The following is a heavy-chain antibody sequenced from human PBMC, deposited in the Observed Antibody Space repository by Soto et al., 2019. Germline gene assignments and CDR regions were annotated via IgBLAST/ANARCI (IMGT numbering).Heavy chain of an antibody. J-gene: IGHJ6*03. CDR3: AGGVSIVVATRRLIDV. V-gene: IGHV4-59*03. Sequence: QVQLQESGPGLLKPSETLSLTCTVSGGSIRSYCWTWIRQPPGEGLEWIGCICNSGSTNYNPSLNSLVTISVDTQMNQFSLQLSSVTVADTAVHYCAGGVSIVVATRRLIDVWGKGTTVTVSS. D-gene: IGHD3-22*01. CDR1: GGSIRSYC. CDR2: ICNSGST.